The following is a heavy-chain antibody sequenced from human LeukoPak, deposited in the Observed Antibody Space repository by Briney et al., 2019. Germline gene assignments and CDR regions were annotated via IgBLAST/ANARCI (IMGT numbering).Heavy chain of an antibody. CDR3: AKAGVRYFDGSGLYAFDF. Sequence: RPSETLSLTCAVSGGSISSTGYCWAWIRQPPGKGLEWIGTIYYSGSTYHNTSLKSRNTMSVDTSRNQFSLKLSTVDAADTAVYYCAKAGVRYFDGSGLYAFDFWGQGTTVTVSS. D-gene: IGHD3-22*01. J-gene: IGHJ3*01. CDR2: IYYSGST. V-gene: IGHV4-39*01. CDR1: GGSISSTGYC.